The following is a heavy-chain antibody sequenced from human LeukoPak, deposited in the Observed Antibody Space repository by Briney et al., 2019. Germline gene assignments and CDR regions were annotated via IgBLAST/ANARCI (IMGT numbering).Heavy chain of an antibody. CDR1: GFTFRSYE. V-gene: IGHV3-48*03. CDR2: ISSSSRTI. CDR3: ATGGGPVWFGELFRGYFFDY. D-gene: IGHD3-10*01. J-gene: IGHJ4*02. Sequence: GGSLRLSCAASGFTFRSYEMNWVRQAPGKGLERVSYISSSSRTIYYSDSLKGRFTISRDNAKNSLYLQMNSLRAEDTAVYYCATGGGPVWFGELFRGYFFDYWGQGTLVTVSS.